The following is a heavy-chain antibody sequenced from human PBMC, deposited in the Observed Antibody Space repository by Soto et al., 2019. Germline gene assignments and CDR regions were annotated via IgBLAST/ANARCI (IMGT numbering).Heavy chain of an antibody. CDR3: AKSLNMATSFDY. J-gene: IGHJ4*02. CDR1: GCTFSSCA. Sequence: EGQLLESGGGLVQPGGSLRLSCAASGCTFSSCAMNWVRQVPGKGPEWVSHISVTGDTYYADSVKGRFTISRDNSKNTLFLQMNSLRAEDTAVYYCAKSLNMATSFDYWGQGTPVTVSS. V-gene: IGHV3-23*01. CDR2: ISVTGDT.